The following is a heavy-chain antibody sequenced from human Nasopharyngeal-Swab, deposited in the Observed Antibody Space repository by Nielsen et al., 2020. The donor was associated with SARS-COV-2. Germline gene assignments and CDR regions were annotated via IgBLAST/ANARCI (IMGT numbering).Heavy chain of an antibody. D-gene: IGHD2-2*01. CDR2: ISWNSGSI. CDR3: AKQPAADYGMDV. Sequence: GGSLRLSCAASGFTFDDYAMHWVRQAPGKGLEWVSGISWNSGSIGYADSVKGRFTISRDNAKNSLYLQMSSLRAEDTALYYCAKQPAADYGMDVWGQGTTVTVSS. V-gene: IGHV3-9*01. CDR1: GFTFDDYA. J-gene: IGHJ6*02.